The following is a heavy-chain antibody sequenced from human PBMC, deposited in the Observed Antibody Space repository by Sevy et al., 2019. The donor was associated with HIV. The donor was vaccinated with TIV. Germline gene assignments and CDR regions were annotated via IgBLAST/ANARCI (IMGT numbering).Heavy chain of an antibody. V-gene: IGHV1-18*01. Sequence: ASVKVSCKAYGYTFKNDVITWVRQAPGQGLEWMGWVTGKNGDTKYAHKFQARVTMTRDTSTSTVYMDLRSLTADDTAVYYCARGQYFFDYLAQGTVVTVSS. CDR3: ARGQYFFDY. CDR2: VTGKNGDT. CDR1: GYTFKNDV. J-gene: IGHJ4*02. D-gene: IGHD3-9*01.